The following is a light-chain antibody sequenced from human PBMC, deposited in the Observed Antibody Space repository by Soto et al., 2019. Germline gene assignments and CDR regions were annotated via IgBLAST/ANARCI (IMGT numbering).Light chain of an antibody. J-gene: IGLJ1*01. Sequence: PQPPSVSETPGQRVTISCSGTSSNIGRNYVCWYQQLPGTAPKLLIYGNAQRPSGVPDRFSGSKSGTSASLAISGLRSEDEAEYYCAVWDARLSGYVFGTGTKVTVL. CDR3: AVWDARLSGYV. V-gene: IGLV1-47*02. CDR1: SSNIGRNY. CDR2: GNA.